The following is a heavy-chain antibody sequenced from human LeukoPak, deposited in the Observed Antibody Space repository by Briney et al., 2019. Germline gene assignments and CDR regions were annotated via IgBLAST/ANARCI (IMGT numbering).Heavy chain of an antibody. V-gene: IGHV3-33*06. D-gene: IGHD6-6*01. CDR2: IWFDGSNK. J-gene: IGHJ4*02. Sequence: GGSLRLSCAASGFTFSSYGMHWVRQAPGKGLEWVSVIWFDGSNKFYADSVKGRFTISRDNSKNTLYLQMNSLRAEDTAVYYCAKAGIGGSSLYYFDYWGQGTLVTVSS. CDR3: AKAGIGGSSLYYFDY. CDR1: GFTFSSYG.